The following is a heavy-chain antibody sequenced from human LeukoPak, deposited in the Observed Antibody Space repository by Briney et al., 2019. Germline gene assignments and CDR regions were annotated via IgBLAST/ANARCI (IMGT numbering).Heavy chain of an antibody. J-gene: IGHJ4*02. Sequence: GSLRLSCAASGFTFGSYSMNWVRQAPGKGLEWVSSISSSSSYIYYADSVKGRFTISRDNAKNSLYLQMNSLRAEDTAVYYCARGRILEWLLSGYFDYWGQGTLVTVSS. CDR2: ISSSSSYI. V-gene: IGHV3-21*01. CDR3: ARGRILEWLLSGYFDY. D-gene: IGHD3-3*01. CDR1: GFTFGSYS.